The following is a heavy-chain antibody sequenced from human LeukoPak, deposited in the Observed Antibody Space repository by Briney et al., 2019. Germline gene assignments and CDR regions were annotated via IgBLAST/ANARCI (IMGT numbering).Heavy chain of an antibody. Sequence: GASVKVSSKESGYTFTSYYMHWVRQAPGQGVEWMGIINPSGGSTSYAQKFQGRVTMTRETAKSTVYMELRSLRSEDTAVYYCARVFYDYVWGSYRSVFVYWGQGTLVTVS. CDR3: ARVFYDYVWGSYRSVFVY. V-gene: IGHV1-46*01. J-gene: IGHJ4*02. D-gene: IGHD3-16*02. CDR2: INPSGGST. CDR1: GYTFTSYY.